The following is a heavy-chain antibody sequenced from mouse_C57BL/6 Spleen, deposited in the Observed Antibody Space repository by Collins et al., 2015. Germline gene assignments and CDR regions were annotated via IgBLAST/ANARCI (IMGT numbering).Heavy chain of an antibody. CDR2: INPYNGGT. Sequence: EVQLQQSGPVLVKPGASVKMSCKASGYTFTDYYMNWVKQSHGKSLEWIGVINPYNGGTSYNQKFKGKATLTVDKSSSTAYMELNSLTSEDSAVYYCARSGYDYDEAWFAYWGQGTLVTVSA. CDR3: ARSGYDYDEAWFAY. CDR1: GYTFTDYY. D-gene: IGHD2-4*01. V-gene: IGHV1-19*01. J-gene: IGHJ3*01.